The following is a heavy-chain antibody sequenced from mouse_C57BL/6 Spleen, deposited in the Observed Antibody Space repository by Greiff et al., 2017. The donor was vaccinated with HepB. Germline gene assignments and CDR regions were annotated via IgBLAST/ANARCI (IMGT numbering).Heavy chain of an antibody. V-gene: IGHV1-4*01. Sequence: VKLQESGAELARPGASVKMSCKASGYTFTSYTMHWVKQRPGQGLEWIGYINPSSGYTKYNQKFKDKATLTADKSSSTAYMQLSSLTSEDSAVYYCARRGADYSNYDWYFDVWGTGTTVTVSS. J-gene: IGHJ1*03. CDR2: INPSSGYT. CDR1: GYTFTSYT. D-gene: IGHD2-5*01. CDR3: ARRGADYSNYDWYFDV.